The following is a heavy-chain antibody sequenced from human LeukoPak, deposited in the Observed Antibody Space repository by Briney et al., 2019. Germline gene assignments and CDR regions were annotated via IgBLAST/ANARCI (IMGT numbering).Heavy chain of an antibody. Sequence: GGSLRLSCATSGFTFSTYAMSWVRQAPGKGLEWVSLISGSGSGTHYADSVKGRFTISRDNSKNMLYLHMNSLRADDTAVYYCARSGTEDGYNIYFDHWGQGTLVTVSS. V-gene: IGHV3-23*01. D-gene: IGHD5-24*01. CDR2: ISGSGSGT. CDR3: ARSGTEDGYNIYFDH. J-gene: IGHJ4*02. CDR1: GFTFSTYA.